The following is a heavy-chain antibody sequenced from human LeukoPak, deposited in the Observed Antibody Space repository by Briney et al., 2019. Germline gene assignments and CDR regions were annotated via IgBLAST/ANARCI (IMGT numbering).Heavy chain of an antibody. CDR3: AKDGLAVAGTLYYYYYYMDG. Sequence: GGSLTLSCAASAFIISINYMTWVRQAPGQGLEWVSLTYSRGDTKYADSVKGRFTISRDNSKNTLYLQMSSLRAEDTAVYYCAKDGLAVAGTLYYYYYYMDGWGKGTTVTVSS. D-gene: IGHD6-13*01. J-gene: IGHJ6*03. V-gene: IGHV3-53*01. CDR1: AFIISINY. CDR2: TYSRGDT.